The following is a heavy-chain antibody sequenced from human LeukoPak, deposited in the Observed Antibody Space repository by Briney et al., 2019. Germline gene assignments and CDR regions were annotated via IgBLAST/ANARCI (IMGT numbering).Heavy chain of an antibody. D-gene: IGHD3-22*01. CDR1: DGSVSSGSYY. CDR3: ARDQVQRDGSGSNYYYGMDV. J-gene: IGHJ6*02. V-gene: IGHV4-61*01. CDR2: IYDSGST. Sequence: PSETLSLTCSVSDGSVSSGSYYLNWIRQPPGKGLEWIGQIYDSGSTNYNPSLKSRVTISVDTSKNQFSLKLSSVTAADTAVYYCARDQVQRDGSGSNYYYGMDVWGQGTTVTVSS.